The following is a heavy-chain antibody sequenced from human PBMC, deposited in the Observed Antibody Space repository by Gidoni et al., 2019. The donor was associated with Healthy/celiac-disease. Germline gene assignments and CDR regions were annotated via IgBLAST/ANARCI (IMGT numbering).Heavy chain of an antibody. CDR3: ARDEYSSSPGYFDY. V-gene: IGHV3-21*01. J-gene: IGHJ4*02. CDR1: GFTFSSYS. D-gene: IGHD6-6*01. CDR2: IRSSSSYI. Sequence: EVQLVESGGGLVKPGGSLRLSCAASGFTFSSYSMNWVRQAPGKGLEWVSSIRSSSSYIYYADSVKGRFTISRDNAKNSLYLQMNSLRAEDTAVYYCARDEYSSSPGYFDYWGQGTLVTVSS.